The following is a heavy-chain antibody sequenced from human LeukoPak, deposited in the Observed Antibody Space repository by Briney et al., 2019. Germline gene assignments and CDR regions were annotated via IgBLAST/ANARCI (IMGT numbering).Heavy chain of an antibody. J-gene: IGHJ4*02. CDR3: ARGPGSGHYFDY. CDR2: ISSSRGTI. CDR1: GFTFSTSP. D-gene: IGHD2-15*01. Sequence: GGSLRLSCAASGFTFSTSPMNWVRQAPGKGPEWVSYISSSRGTIYYADSVKGRFTISRDNAENSLYLQMNSLRAEDTAVYYCARGPGSGHYFDYWGQGTLVTVSS. V-gene: IGHV3-48*04.